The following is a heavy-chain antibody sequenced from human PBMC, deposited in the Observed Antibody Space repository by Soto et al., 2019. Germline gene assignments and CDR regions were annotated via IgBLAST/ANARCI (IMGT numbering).Heavy chain of an antibody. Sequence: QVQLVESGGGVVQPGRSLRLSCAASGFTFSSYGMHWVRQAPGKGLEWVAVISYDGSNKYYADSVEGRFTISRDNSKNALYLQMTSMRAEDTAVYYFANTLGGYWYYFDSCGQGTMVTVSS. J-gene: IGHJ4*02. CDR1: GFTFSSYG. CDR2: ISYDGSNK. D-gene: IGHD5-18*01. CDR3: ANTLGGYWYYFDS. V-gene: IGHV3-30*18.